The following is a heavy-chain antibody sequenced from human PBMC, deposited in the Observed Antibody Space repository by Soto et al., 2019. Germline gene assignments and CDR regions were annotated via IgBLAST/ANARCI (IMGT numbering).Heavy chain of an antibody. D-gene: IGHD1-1*01. J-gene: IGHJ4*02. Sequence: GGSLRLSCVASGFTFSTYGMYWVRQAPGKGLEWVAVIWSDGNNRYYADSVKGRFTISRDNSKNTVYLQMNSLRAEDTAVYYCVRGDNWNDEASDYWGQGTLVTVSS. V-gene: IGHV3-33*08. CDR1: GFTFSTYG. CDR3: VRGDNWNDEASDY. CDR2: IWSDGNNR.